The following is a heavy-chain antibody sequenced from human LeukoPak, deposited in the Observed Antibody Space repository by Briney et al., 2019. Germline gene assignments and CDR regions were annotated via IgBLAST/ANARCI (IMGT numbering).Heavy chain of an antibody. V-gene: IGHV3-21*01. D-gene: IGHD3-16*01. CDR1: GFTFSTYS. Sequence: KPGGSLRLSCAASGFTFSTYSVTWVRQAPGKGLEWVSSISTRSTYIYYAASMVGRFTISRDNAKNSLYLQMSSLRAEDTAVYYCARIRVGLHDAFDIWGQGTLVTVSS. CDR2: ISTRSTYI. J-gene: IGHJ3*02. CDR3: ARIRVGLHDAFDI.